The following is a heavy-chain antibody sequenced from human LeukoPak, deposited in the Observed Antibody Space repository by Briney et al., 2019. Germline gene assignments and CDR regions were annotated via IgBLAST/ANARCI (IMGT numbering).Heavy chain of an antibody. CDR3: ARCKYSGSSYYFDY. D-gene: IGHD1-26*01. CDR2: IYYSGST. CDR1: GGSISSHY. V-gene: IGHV4-59*08. Sequence: SETLSLTCTVSGGSISSHYWNWIRQPPGKGLEWIGYIYYSGSTNYNPSLKSRVTISVDTSKNQFSLKLSSVTAADTAVYYCARCKYSGSSYYFDYGGQGTLVTVSS. J-gene: IGHJ4*02.